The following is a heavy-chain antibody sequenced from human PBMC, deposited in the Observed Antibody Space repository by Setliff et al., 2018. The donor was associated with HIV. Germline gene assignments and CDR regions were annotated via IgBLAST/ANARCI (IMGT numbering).Heavy chain of an antibody. Sequence: GGSLRLSCAASGFTVTSNYMSWVRQAPGKGLEWVSVIYSGGNTYYADSVKGRFTISRDNSKNTLYLQMNSLTVDDTAVYYCARGGLTNAFDIWGQGTMVTVSS. CDR2: IYSGGNT. J-gene: IGHJ3*02. CDR3: ARGGLTNAFDI. D-gene: IGHD4-17*01. V-gene: IGHV3-66*02. CDR1: GFTVTSNY.